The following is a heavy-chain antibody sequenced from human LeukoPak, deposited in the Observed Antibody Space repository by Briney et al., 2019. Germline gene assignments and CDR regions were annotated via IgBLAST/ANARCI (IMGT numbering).Heavy chain of an antibody. J-gene: IGHJ4*02. CDR1: GFTVSSNS. V-gene: IGHV3-21*01. Sequence: GGSLRLSCTVSGFTVSSNSWSWVRQAPEKGLEWVSSISSSSSYIYYADSVKGRFTISRDNAKNSLYLQMNSLRAEDTAVYYCARDLLYYDSSGGDYWGQGTLVTVSS. CDR2: ISSSSSYI. CDR3: ARDLLYYDSSGGDY. D-gene: IGHD3-22*01.